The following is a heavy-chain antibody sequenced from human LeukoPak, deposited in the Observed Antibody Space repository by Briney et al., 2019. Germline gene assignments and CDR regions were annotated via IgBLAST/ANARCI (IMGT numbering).Heavy chain of an antibody. CDR3: TTGGVVVVVAATLADY. CDR2: IKSKTDGGTT. D-gene: IGHD2-15*01. V-gene: IGHV3-15*01. CDR1: GFTFSNAW. J-gene: IGHJ4*02. Sequence: GGSLRLSCAASGFTFSNAWMSWVSQAPGKGLEWVGRIKSKTDGGTTDYAPPVKARFTISRDDSKTTLYLQMNRLKTEDTAVYYCTTGGVVVVVAATLADYWGQGTLVTVSS.